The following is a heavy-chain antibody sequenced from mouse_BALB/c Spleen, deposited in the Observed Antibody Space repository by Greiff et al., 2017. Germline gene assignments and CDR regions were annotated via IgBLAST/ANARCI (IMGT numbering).Heavy chain of an antibody. CDR2: INPSSGYT. CDR3: ARRSDYGAWFAY. Sequence: VHLVESAAELARPGASVKMSCKASGYTFTSYTMHWVKQRPGQGLEWIGYINPSSGYTEYNQKFKDKTTLTADKSSSTAYMQLSSLTSEDSAVYYCARRSDYGAWFAYWGQGTLVTVSA. V-gene: IGHV1-4*02. J-gene: IGHJ3*01. D-gene: IGHD2-4*01. CDR1: GYTFTSYT.